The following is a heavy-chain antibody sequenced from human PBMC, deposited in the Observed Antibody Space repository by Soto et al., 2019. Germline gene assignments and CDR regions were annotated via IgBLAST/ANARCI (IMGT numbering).Heavy chain of an antibody. Sequence: SETLSLTCTVAGGSISSYYWSGSRQPAGKGLEWIGRIYTSGSTNYNPSLKSRVTMSVDTSKNQFSLKLSSVTAADTDVYYCARDRHHYYDSSGYYYVGWFDPWGQGTLVTVS. CDR3: ARDRHHYYDSSGYYYVGWFDP. J-gene: IGHJ5*02. D-gene: IGHD3-22*01. CDR1: GGSISSYY. V-gene: IGHV4-4*07. CDR2: IYTSGST.